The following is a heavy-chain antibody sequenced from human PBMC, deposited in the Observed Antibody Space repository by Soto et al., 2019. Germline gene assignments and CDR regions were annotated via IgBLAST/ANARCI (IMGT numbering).Heavy chain of an antibody. CDR1: GGTFSSYT. J-gene: IGHJ6*02. CDR2: IIPILGIA. CDR3: AREGDFPLHINPYYYYGMDV. D-gene: IGHD3-3*01. V-gene: IGHV1-69*08. Sequence: QVQLVQSGAEVKKPGSSVKVSCKASGGTFSSYTISWVRQAPGQGLEWMGRIIPILGIANYAQKFQGRVTNTADKSTRTAYMELSSLRSEDTAVYYCAREGDFPLHINPYYYYGMDVWGQGTTVTVSS.